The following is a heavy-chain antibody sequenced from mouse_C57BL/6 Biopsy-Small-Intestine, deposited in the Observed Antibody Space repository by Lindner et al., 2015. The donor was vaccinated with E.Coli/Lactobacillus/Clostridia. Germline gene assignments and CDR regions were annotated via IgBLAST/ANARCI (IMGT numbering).Heavy chain of an antibody. D-gene: IGHD2-13*01. CDR3: ARGRDYGTRRALQH. V-gene: IGHV1-81*01. CDR1: GYTFTTYD. Sequence: SVKVSCKASGYTFTTYDINWVRQATGQGLEWMGWMSPSSGNTGYAQKFQGRVTMTRNTSISTAYMELSGLRSEDTAVYYCARGRDYGTRRALQHWGQGTLVTVS. CDR2: MSPSSGNT. J-gene: IGHJ3*01.